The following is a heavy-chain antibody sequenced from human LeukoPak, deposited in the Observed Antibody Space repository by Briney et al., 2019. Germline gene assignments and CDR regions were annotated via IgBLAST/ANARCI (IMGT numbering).Heavy chain of an antibody. CDR2: IYPNSGGT. J-gene: IGHJ4*02. CDR1: GHTFTAYY. Sequence: EASVKVSCKASGHTFTAYYMFWVRQAPGQGLEWMGWIYPNSGGTNFAPNFQGRVTMTRDTSISTAYMELSGLTSYDTDVYFCATYYSDTSARDWGQGTLVTVSS. CDR3: ATYYSDTSARD. D-gene: IGHD3-22*01. V-gene: IGHV1-2*02.